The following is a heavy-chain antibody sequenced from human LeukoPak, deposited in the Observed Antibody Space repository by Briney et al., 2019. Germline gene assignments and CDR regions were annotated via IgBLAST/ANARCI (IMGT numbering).Heavy chain of an antibody. CDR2: ISRSGSTI. Sequence: PGGSLGLSCAASGFSFSSYSMNWVRQAPGKGLEWLSYISRSGSTIYYADSVKGRFTISRDNAKNTLYLQMNSLRAEDTAVYYCARDGPWGSTTELGHAFDIWGQGTMVTVSS. D-gene: IGHD2/OR15-2a*01. V-gene: IGHV3-48*01. J-gene: IGHJ3*02. CDR1: GFSFSSYS. CDR3: ARDGPWGSTTELGHAFDI.